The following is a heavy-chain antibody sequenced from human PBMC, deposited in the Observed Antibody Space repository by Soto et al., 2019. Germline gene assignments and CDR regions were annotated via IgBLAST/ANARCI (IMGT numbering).Heavy chain of an antibody. CDR3: ASLAAAANYYYYYGMDV. CDR2: IYYSGST. D-gene: IGHD6-13*01. CDR1: GGSISSSSYY. Sequence: SETLSLTCTVSGGSISSSSYYWGWIRQPPGKGLEWIGSIYYSGSTYYNPSLKSRVTISVDTSKNQFPLKLSSVTAADTAVYYCASLAAAANYYYYYGMDVWGQGTTVTVSS. J-gene: IGHJ6*02. V-gene: IGHV4-39*01.